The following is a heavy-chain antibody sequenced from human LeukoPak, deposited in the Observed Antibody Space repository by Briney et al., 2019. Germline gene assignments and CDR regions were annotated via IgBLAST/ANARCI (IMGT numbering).Heavy chain of an antibody. CDR3: ARRSVETVMARPFDY. J-gene: IGHJ4*02. V-gene: IGHV4-39*07. Sequence: SETLSLTCTVSGGSISDNSYYWGWLRQSPGTGLEWIGDIYFSGSTYYNPSLKSRVIMSQDTSKNQFSLKLYSVTAADTAVYYCARRSVETVMARPFDYWGQGTLVIVSS. CDR1: GGSISDNSYY. CDR2: IYFSGST. D-gene: IGHD5-18*01.